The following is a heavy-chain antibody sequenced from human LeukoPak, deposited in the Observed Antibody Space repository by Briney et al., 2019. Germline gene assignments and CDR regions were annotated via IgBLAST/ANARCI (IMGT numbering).Heavy chain of an antibody. J-gene: IGHJ5*02. Sequence: PSETLSLTCAVYGGSFSGYYRSWIRQPPGKGLEWSGEINHSGSTNYSPSLKSRVTISVDTSKNQFSLKLSYVTAAHTAVYYCARGGGVASRRNYDFWSGVRSGNWLDPWGQGTLVTVSS. CDR3: ARGGGVASRRNYDFWSGVRSGNWLDP. V-gene: IGHV4-34*01. CDR1: GGSFSGYY. CDR2: INHSGST. D-gene: IGHD3-3*01.